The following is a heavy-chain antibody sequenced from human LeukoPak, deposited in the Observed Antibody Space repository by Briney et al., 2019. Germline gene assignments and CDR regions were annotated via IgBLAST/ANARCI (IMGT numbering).Heavy chain of an antibody. CDR3: ASPDYYDSSGYYTPVPGLY. J-gene: IGHJ4*02. Sequence: SETLSLTCTVSGVSISSTRYYWGWIRQPPGKGLEWIGSIYYSGSTYYDPSLKSRVTISVDTSKNQFSLKLSSVTAADTAVYYCASPDYYDSSGYYTPVPGLYWGQGTLVTVSS. CDR1: GVSISSTRYY. D-gene: IGHD3-22*01. V-gene: IGHV4-39*01. CDR2: IYYSGST.